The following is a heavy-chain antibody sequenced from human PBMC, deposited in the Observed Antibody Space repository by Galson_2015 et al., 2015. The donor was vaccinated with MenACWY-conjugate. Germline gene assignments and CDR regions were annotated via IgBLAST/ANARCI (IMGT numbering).Heavy chain of an antibody. Sequence: SLRLSCAASGFTISGYWMSWVRQAPGKGLEWVANIKQDGSEKDYVDSVKGRFTISRDNAKNSLYLEVNSLRAEDTAVYYCARGRITIVPWCQGTLVAVSS. D-gene: IGHD3-9*01. CDR1: GFTISGYW. V-gene: IGHV3-7*03. CDR2: IKQDGSEK. J-gene: IGHJ5*02. CDR3: ARGRITIVP.